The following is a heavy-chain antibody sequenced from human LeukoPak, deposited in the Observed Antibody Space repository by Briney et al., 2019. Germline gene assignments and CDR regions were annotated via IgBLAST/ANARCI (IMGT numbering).Heavy chain of an antibody. D-gene: IGHD3-16*02. Sequence: PGGSLRLSCAASAFTFSDYYMSWIRQAPGNGLEWVSYISSSGSTIYYADSVKGRFTISRDNAKNSLYLQMNSLRAEDTAVYYCARDGVYLDYVWGSYRPKTGDWFDPWGQGTLVTVSS. V-gene: IGHV3-11*04. CDR1: AFTFSDYY. CDR3: ARDGVYLDYVWGSYRPKTGDWFDP. CDR2: ISSSGSTI. J-gene: IGHJ5*02.